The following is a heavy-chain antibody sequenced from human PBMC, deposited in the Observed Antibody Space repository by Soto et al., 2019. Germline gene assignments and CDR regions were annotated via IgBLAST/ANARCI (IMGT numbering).Heavy chain of an antibody. J-gene: IGHJ4*02. D-gene: IGHD2-15*01. Sequence: PGGSLRLCCAASGFTFSSYWMSWFRQAPGKGLEWVANIKQDGSEKYYVDSVKGRFTISRDNAKNSLYLQMNSLRAEDTAVYYCAREDCSGGSCYFFDYWGQGTLVTVSS. CDR3: AREDCSGGSCYFFDY. CDR1: GFTFSSYW. V-gene: IGHV3-7*01. CDR2: IKQDGSEK.